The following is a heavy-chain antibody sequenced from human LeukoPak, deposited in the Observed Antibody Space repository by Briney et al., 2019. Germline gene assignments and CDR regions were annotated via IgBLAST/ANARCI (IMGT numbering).Heavy chain of an antibody. J-gene: IGHJ6*02. CDR3: ARRTRYTSGFYENEVNYYAMDV. V-gene: IGHV4-59*08. CDR1: GDSVINYY. D-gene: IGHD5-12*01. Sequence: PSETLSLTCSVSGDSVINYYWSWIRQPPGKGLEWIGYVHFSGSTDYNPSLKSRVTTSIDTSKNRFSLKLASVTAADTAVYYCARRTRYTSGFYENEVNYYAMDVWGQGTTVTVSS. CDR2: VHFSGST.